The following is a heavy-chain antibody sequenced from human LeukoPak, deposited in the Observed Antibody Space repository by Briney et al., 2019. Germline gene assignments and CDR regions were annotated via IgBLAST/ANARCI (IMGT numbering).Heavy chain of an antibody. J-gene: IGHJ4*02. CDR2: ISYDGNNV. D-gene: IGHD6-13*01. Sequence: GGSLRLSCAPSGFTFNRYGMHWVRHAPGKGLEWVAVISYDGNNVYYAGSVKGRFTISRDNSKNTLYLEMNSLRAEDTAVYFCARLTSSWSIDYWGQGTLVTVSS. CDR3: ARLTSSWSIDY. V-gene: IGHV3-33*01. CDR1: GFTFNRYG.